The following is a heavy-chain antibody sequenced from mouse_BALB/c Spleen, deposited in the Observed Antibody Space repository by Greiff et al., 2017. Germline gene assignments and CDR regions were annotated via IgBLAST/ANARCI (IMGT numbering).Heavy chain of an antibody. V-gene: IGHV5-17*02. CDR3: ARLGFAY. CDR1: GFTFSSFG. Sequence: DVKLVESGGGLVQPGGSRKLSCAASGFTFSSFGMHWVRQAPEKGLEWVAYISSGSSTIYYADTVKGRFTISRDKPKNTLFLQMTSLRSEDTAMYYCARLGFAYWGQGTLVTVSA. J-gene: IGHJ3*01. CDR2: ISSGSSTI.